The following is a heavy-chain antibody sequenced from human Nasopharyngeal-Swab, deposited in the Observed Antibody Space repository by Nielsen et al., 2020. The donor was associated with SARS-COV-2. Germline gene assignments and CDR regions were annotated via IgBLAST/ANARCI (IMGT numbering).Heavy chain of an antibody. Sequence: SETLSLTCAVYGGSFSGYYWSWIRQSPGKGLEWIGEINHSGSINYNLSLKSRVTISVETSKNQFSLKLSSVTAADTAVYYCARPDYDFWSGYFNWYFDLWGRGTLVTVSS. V-gene: IGHV4-34*01. CDR2: INHSGSI. CDR3: ARPDYDFWSGYFNWYFDL. CDR1: GGSFSGYY. D-gene: IGHD3-3*01. J-gene: IGHJ2*01.